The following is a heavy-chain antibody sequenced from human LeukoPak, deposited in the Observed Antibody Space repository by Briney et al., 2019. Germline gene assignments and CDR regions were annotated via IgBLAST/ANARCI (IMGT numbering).Heavy chain of an antibody. V-gene: IGHV3-64D*06. CDR2: ISTNGGST. CDR1: GFTFSTYA. D-gene: IGHD3-9*01. J-gene: IGHJ6*02. CDR3: VKGMEDYDILTGVLDV. Sequence: GGSLRLSCSASGFTFSTYAMHWVRQAPGKGLEYVSAISTNGGSTYYADSVRGRFTISRDNSKNTLYLQMSSLRPEDTAVYYCVKGMEDYDILTGVLDVWGQETTVTVSS.